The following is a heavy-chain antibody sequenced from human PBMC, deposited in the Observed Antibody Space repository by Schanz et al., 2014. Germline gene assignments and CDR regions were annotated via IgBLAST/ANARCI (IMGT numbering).Heavy chain of an antibody. J-gene: IGHJ3*02. CDR1: GGTFSSYT. D-gene: IGHD2-8*01. CDR3: VSERRMESCTWAKAFDI. V-gene: IGHV1-69*02. CDR2: IIPILGIT. Sequence: QVQLVQSGAEVMKPGSSVKVSCKASGGTFSSYTINWVRQAPGQGLEWMGRIIPILGITNVAQTFQDRVTITADKSTSTANMKLRSLISDDTAMYYCVSERRMESCTWAKAFDIWGQGTWVTVSS.